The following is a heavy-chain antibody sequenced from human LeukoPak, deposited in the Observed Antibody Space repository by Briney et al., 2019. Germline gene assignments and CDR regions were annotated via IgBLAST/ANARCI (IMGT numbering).Heavy chain of an antibody. CDR2: ISWNSGSI. J-gene: IGHJ4*02. D-gene: IGHD3-10*01. V-gene: IGHV3-9*01. Sequence: GRSLRLSCAASGFTFDDYAMHWVRHAPGKGLEWVSGISWNSGSIGYADSVKGRFTISRDNAKNSLYLQMNSLRAEDTALYHCAKGGGSGSYYNSWFDYWGQGTLVTVSS. CDR3: AKGGGSGSYYNSWFDY. CDR1: GFTFDDYA.